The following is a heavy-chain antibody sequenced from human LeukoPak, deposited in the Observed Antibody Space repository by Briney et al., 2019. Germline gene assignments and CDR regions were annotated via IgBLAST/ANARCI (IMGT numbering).Heavy chain of an antibody. J-gene: IGHJ4*02. V-gene: IGHV3-7*04. CDR1: GFTFSSYA. CDR2: IQQDGSEK. D-gene: IGHD5-18*01. CDR3: ARDRGFSYGIDF. Sequence: GGSLRLSCAASGFTFSSYAMSWVRQAPGKGLEWVANIQQDGSEKYYVDSVKGRFTISRDNAKKSLFLRVSSLRGEDTAVYYCARDRGFSYGIDFWGQGTLVTVSS.